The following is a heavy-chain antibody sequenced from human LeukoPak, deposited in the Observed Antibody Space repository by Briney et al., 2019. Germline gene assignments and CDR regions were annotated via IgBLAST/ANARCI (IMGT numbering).Heavy chain of an antibody. D-gene: IGHD1-1*01. CDR2: IYYSGST. CDR1: GGSISSYY. CDR3: ARQVWYKIIDY. V-gene: IGHV4-59*01. Sequence: SETLSLTCTVSGGSISSYYWSWIRQPPGKGLEWIGYIYYSGSTNYNPSLKSRVTISVDTPKNQFSLKLSSVTAADTAVYYCARQVWYKIIDYWGQGTLATVSS. J-gene: IGHJ4*02.